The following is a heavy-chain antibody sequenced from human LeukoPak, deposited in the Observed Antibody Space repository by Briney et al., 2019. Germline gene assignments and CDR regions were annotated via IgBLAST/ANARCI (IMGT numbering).Heavy chain of an antibody. CDR3: ARDQYYFGSGTTGDDAFDI. J-gene: IGHJ3*02. CDR2: IWYDGSNK. CDR1: GFTFNIYG. V-gene: IGHV3-33*01. D-gene: IGHD3-10*01. Sequence: PGTSLRLSCAASGFTFNIYGLHWVRQAPGKGLEWVAVIWYDGSNKFYADSVKGRFTISRDNSRDTVYLQMDSLRAEDTAVYYCARDQYYFGSGTTGDDAFDIWGQGTMVTVSS.